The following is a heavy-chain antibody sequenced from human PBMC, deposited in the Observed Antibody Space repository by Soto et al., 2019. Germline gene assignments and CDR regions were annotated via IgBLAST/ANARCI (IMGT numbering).Heavy chain of an antibody. D-gene: IGHD2-2*01. CDR3: ARDESAGSSIRY. Sequence: EVQVVESGGGLVKPGGSLRLSCTASGSTFRTYGMNWVRQAPGKGLEWVSSISNSGDYIYYADSVQGRFTISRDNAKNSLYLKMNSLRAEDTAVYFCARDESAGSSIRYWGQGIPVTVSS. J-gene: IGHJ4*02. V-gene: IGHV3-21*01. CDR2: ISNSGDYI. CDR1: GSTFRTYG.